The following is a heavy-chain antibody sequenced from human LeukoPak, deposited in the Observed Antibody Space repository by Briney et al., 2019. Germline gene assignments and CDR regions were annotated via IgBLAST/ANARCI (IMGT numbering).Heavy chain of an antibody. Sequence: AGCLSLSCAVSGFTFGNAWMTWVGQAPGRGRAWVGRIKSKTAGGTTDYAAPVKGRFTISRDDSKNMLYLQMNSLKTEDTAVYYCTTGRHYDSSGYYQVYQYGGQGTLVTVSS. CDR1: GFTFGNAW. J-gene: IGHJ1*01. CDR2: IKSKTAGGTT. CDR3: TTGRHYDSSGYYQVYQY. V-gene: IGHV3-15*01. D-gene: IGHD3-22*01.